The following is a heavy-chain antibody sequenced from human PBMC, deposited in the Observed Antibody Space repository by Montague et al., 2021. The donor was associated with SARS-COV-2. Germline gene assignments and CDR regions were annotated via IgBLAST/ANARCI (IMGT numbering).Heavy chain of an antibody. D-gene: IGHD2-8*01. Sequence: SLRLSCAASGFGFSRYWMTWVRQAPGKGLEWMANINQDGGEKYYVDSVKGRFTVSRDNTKNSLYLQLNSLRDEDTAVCYCATFKYCTTSTCAVEPYYYYYSGMDVWGQGTTVTVSS. CDR3: ATFKYCTTSTCAVEPYYYYYSGMDV. J-gene: IGHJ6*02. CDR1: GFGFSRYW. CDR2: INQDGGEK. V-gene: IGHV3-7*01.